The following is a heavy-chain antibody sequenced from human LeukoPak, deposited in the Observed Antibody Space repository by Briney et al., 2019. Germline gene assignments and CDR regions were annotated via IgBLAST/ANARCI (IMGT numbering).Heavy chain of an antibody. D-gene: IGHD3-10*01. J-gene: IGHJ4*02. Sequence: ASVKVSCKASGYTFTSYGISWVQQAPGQGLEWMGWISAYNGNTNYAQKLQGRVTMTTDTSTSTAYMELRSLRSDDTAVYYCARLGEGIYGSGSSSWYFDYWGQGTLVTVSS. CDR1: GYTFTSYG. V-gene: IGHV1-18*04. CDR3: ARLGEGIYGSGSSSWYFDY. CDR2: ISAYNGNT.